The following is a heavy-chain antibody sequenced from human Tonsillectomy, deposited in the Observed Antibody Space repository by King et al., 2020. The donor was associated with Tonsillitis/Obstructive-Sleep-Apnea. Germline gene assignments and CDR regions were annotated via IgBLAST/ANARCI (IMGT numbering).Heavy chain of an antibody. J-gene: IGHJ3*02. CDR1: GFSFSGYY. V-gene: IGHV3-11*01. D-gene: IGHD3/OR15-3a*01. CDR2: IGDSGSPI. Sequence: VQLVESGGGLVKPGGSLRLSCAASGFSFSGYYMTWIRQAPGKGLEWISYIGDSGSPIYYADSVKGRFTISRDNAKNSLYLQMNSLRAEDTAVYYCARSWTSRGLDIWGQGKMVTVSS. CDR3: ARSWTSRGLDI.